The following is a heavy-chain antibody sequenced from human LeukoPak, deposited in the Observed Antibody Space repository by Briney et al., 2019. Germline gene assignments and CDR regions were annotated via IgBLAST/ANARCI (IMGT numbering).Heavy chain of an antibody. CDR3: VKDRSYDY. D-gene: IGHD1-26*01. Sequence: GGSLRLSCAASGFTFSNYGMHWVRQAPGKGLEWVTFIQYNGSDKYYADSVKGRFTISRDNSKNTLYLQMNSLRDEDTAVYFCVKDRSYDYWGQGTLVTVSS. J-gene: IGHJ4*02. CDR1: GFTFSNYG. V-gene: IGHV3-30*02. CDR2: IQYNGSDK.